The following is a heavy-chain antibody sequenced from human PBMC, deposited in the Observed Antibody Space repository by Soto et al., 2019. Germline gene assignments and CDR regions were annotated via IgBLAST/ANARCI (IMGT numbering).Heavy chain of an antibody. Sequence: GSLRLSCAASGFTFSSYAMTWVRQAPGKGLEWVSVISGTGGSTYYSDSVKGRFTSSRDNSANTVYLQMKSLRAEDTAIYYCAKNPSTWVYYGMDVWGQGTTVTVSS. CDR1: GFTFSSYA. CDR3: AKNPSTWVYYGMDV. CDR2: ISGTGGST. J-gene: IGHJ6*02. V-gene: IGHV3-23*01. D-gene: IGHD6-13*01.